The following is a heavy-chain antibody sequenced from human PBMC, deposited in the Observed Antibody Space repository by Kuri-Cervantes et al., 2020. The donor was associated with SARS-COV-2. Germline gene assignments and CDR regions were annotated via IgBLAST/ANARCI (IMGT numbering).Heavy chain of an antibody. CDR3: ARQGRRGPLFDY. CDR1: GGTLSTYA. Sequence: SVKVSCKPSGGTLSTYAITWVRQAPGQGLEWIGGIIPFVTSPYYAQKFQGRVTIATDASTGTAYMELSSLTSQDTAVYYCARQGRRGPLFDYWGQGTLVTVSS. D-gene: IGHD1-26*01. V-gene: IGHV1-69*05. CDR2: IIPFVTSP. J-gene: IGHJ4*02.